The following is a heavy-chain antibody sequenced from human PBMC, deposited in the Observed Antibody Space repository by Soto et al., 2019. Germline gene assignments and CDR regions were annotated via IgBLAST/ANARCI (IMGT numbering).Heavy chain of an antibody. CDR2: IIPIFGTA. D-gene: IGHD3-22*01. Sequence: SVKVSCKASGGTFSSYAISWVRQAPGQGPEWMGGIIPIFGTANYAQKFQGRVTITADKSTSTAYMELSSLRSEDTAVYYCSSTYYYDSSGYYDFDYWGQGTLVTVSS. V-gene: IGHV1-69*06. CDR3: SSTYYYDSSGYYDFDY. CDR1: GGTFSSYA. J-gene: IGHJ4*02.